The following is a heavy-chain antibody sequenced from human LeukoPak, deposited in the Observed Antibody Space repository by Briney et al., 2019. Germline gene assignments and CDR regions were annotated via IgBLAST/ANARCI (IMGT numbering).Heavy chain of an antibody. V-gene: IGHV4-59*08. CDR2: IYSSGGT. D-gene: IGHD6-19*01. CDR1: GDSISSYY. CDR3: ARHRGIAVAGYIIDY. J-gene: IGHJ4*02. Sequence: NPSETLSLTCSVSGDSISSYYWSWIRQPPGEALEGIGYIYSSGGTNYNPSLKSRVTISVDTSKNQFSLKLSSVTAADTAVYYCARHRGIAVAGYIIDYWGQGTLVTVSS.